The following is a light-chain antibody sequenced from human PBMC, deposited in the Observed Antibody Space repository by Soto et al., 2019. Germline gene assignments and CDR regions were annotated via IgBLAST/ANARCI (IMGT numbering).Light chain of an antibody. V-gene: IGKV1-33*01. CDR3: QQYDTLPYT. CDR2: DSS. Sequence: DIQMTQSPPSLSASVGDRVTIACQASQDISNYLNWYQQKPGKAPKLLIYDSSDLETGVPSRFSGSGSGTDFTFTISSLQPEDVATYYCQQYDTLPYTFGQATKLQIK. CDR1: QDISNY. J-gene: IGKJ2*01.